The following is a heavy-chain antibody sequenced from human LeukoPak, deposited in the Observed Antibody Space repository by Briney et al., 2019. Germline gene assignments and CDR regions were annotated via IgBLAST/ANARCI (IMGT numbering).Heavy chain of an antibody. Sequence: SETLSLTCTVSGGSIRSSYYYWGWIRQPPGEGLEWIGSIYDSGSTYYNPSLKSRVTISVDTSKNQFSLKLNSVTAADTAVYYCARDRAAPTWFFDLWGRGTLVLVSS. D-gene: IGHD2-15*01. CDR1: GGSIRSSYYY. CDR3: ARDRAAPTWFFDL. V-gene: IGHV4-39*02. CDR2: IYDSGST. J-gene: IGHJ2*01.